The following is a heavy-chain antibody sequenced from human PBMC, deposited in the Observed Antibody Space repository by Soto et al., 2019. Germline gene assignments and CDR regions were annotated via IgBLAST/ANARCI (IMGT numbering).Heavy chain of an antibody. Sequence: SVKVSCKASGGTFNSYAINWVRQAPGQGLEWMGGIIPIFGTANYAEKFQDRVTITADESTSTAYMELSSLRPEDTAVYYCARGARNYDFWTGYSGSGRPDAFDIWGQGTMVTVSS. CDR2: IIPIFGTA. CDR1: GGTFNSYA. J-gene: IGHJ3*02. D-gene: IGHD3-3*01. V-gene: IGHV1-69*13. CDR3: ARGARNYDFWTGYSGSGRPDAFDI.